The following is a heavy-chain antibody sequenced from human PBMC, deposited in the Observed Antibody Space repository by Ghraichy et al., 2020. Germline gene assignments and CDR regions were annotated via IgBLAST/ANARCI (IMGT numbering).Heavy chain of an antibody. J-gene: IGHJ4*02. CDR2: VYYGGST. D-gene: IGHD5-18*01. CDR3: ARGDRGYNYGRLDY. Sequence: SQTLSLTCTVSGGSISIYYWTWIRQPPGKGLEWIGYVYYGGSTNSNPSLKSRVTISVDTSKNQFSLTLSSVTAADTAVYYCARGDRGYNYGRLDYWGQGTLVTVSS. V-gene: IGHV4-59*01. CDR1: GGSISIYY.